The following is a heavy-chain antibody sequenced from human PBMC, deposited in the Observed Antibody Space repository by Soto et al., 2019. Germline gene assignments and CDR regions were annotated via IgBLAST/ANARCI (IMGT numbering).Heavy chain of an antibody. CDR1: GGTFSSDG. Sequence: SVKVSCKASGGTFSSDGISWVRQAPGQSLEWMGGIIPRLGTPIYAQKFQGRATITADEFTNTVYMDLSSLTSEDSAVYYCARPVKYYDVWMGYPPFDYWGQGTLVTVSS. D-gene: IGHD3-3*01. J-gene: IGHJ4*01. V-gene: IGHV1-69*13. CDR2: IIPRLGTP. CDR3: ARPVKYYDVWMGYPPFDY.